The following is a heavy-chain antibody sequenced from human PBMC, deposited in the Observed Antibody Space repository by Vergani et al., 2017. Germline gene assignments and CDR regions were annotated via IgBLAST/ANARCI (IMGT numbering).Heavy chain of an antibody. D-gene: IGHD2-2*01. CDR3: ARARSIVVVPAAHPPIDD. CDR1: GYTFTGYY. J-gene: IGHJ4*02. Sequence: QVQLVQSGAEVQKPGASVKVSCKASGYTFTGYYMHWVRQAPGQGLEWMGWINPNSGGTNYAQKFQGRVTMTRDTSISTAYMELSRPRSDDTAVYYCARARSIVVVPAAHPPIDDWGQGTLVTVSS. V-gene: IGHV1-2*02. CDR2: INPNSGGT.